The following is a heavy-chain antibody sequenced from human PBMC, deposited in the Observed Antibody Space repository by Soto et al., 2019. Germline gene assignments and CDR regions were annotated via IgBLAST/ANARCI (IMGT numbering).Heavy chain of an antibody. CDR2: IKSKTDGGTT. J-gene: IGHJ5*02. Sequence: SVRQAPGKGPEWVGRIKSKTDGGTTDYAAPVKGRFTISRDDSENTLYLQMNSLNTEDTAVYYGSHGYYQSLDTRGQGTLVTVSS. D-gene: IGHD3-22*01. CDR3: SHGYYQSLDT. V-gene: IGHV3-15*07.